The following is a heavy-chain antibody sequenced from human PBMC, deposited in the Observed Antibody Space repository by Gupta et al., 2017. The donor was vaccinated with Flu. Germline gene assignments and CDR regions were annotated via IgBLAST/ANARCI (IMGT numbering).Heavy chain of an antibody. CDR3: AKDPDASSTIGYYFDY. CDR1: GFTFSSYG. D-gene: IGHD3-16*01. Sequence: QVQLVESGGGVVQPGRSLRLSCAASGFTFSSYGMHWVRQAPGKGLEWVAVISYDGSNKYYADSVKGRFTISRDNSKNTLYLQMNSLRAEDTAVYYCAKDPDASSTIGYYFDYWGQGTLVTVSS. V-gene: IGHV3-30*18. CDR2: ISYDGSNK. J-gene: IGHJ4*02.